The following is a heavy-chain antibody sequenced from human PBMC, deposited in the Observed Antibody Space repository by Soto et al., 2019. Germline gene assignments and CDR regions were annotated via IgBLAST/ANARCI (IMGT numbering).Heavy chain of an antibody. D-gene: IGHD3-3*01. CDR2: ISSSSSYI. Sequence: GGSLRLSCAASGFTFSSYSMNWVRQAPGKGLEWVSSISSSSSYIYYADSVKGRLTISRDNAKNSLYLQMNSLRAEDTAVYYCARSAFGVVIIPLAPYFDYWGQGALVTVSS. J-gene: IGHJ4*02. CDR1: GFTFSSYS. CDR3: ARSAFGVVIIPLAPYFDY. V-gene: IGHV3-21*01.